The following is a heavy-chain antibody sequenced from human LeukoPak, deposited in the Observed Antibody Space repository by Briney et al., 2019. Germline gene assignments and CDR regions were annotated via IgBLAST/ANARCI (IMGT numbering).Heavy chain of an antibody. CDR3: ARPYVLQFLAHAFNV. CDR1: GFTFSSYG. J-gene: IGHJ3*01. CDR2: ISYDGKNK. D-gene: IGHD3-3*01. Sequence: PGGSLRLSCAASGFTFSSYGMHWVRQAPGKGLEWVAVISYDGKNKYYADSVKGRITISRDKSKNTLYLQMNSLRAEDTAIYYCARPYVLQFLAHAFNVWGQGTMVIVSS. V-gene: IGHV3-30*03.